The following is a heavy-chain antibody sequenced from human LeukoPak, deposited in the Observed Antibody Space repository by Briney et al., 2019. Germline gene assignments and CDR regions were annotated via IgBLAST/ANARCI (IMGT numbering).Heavy chain of an antibody. J-gene: IGHJ4*02. CDR2: IYYSGTA. Sequence: ASETLSLTCRVSGGSISSNSYYWGWIRQPPGKELEWIGNIYYSGTAYYNPSLKSRVTISVDASMNQFSLKLNSVTAADTAVYYCARVGRHYGAGSYLDSWGQGTLVTVSS. D-gene: IGHD3-10*01. CDR3: ARVGRHYGAGSYLDS. CDR1: GGSISSNSYY. V-gene: IGHV4-39*07.